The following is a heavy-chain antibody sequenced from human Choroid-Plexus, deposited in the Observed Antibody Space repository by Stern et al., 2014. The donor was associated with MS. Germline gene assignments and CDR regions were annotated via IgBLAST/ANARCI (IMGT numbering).Heavy chain of an antibody. CDR2: INPNTGGT. CDR1: GYIFTGYY. Sequence: QLVQSGAEVKKPGASVKVSCKTSGYIFTGYYIHWVRQAPGQGLEWMAWINPNTGGTKYAQQFQGRATMSRDTSISTAYVELSSLTSDDTAVYYCARDQRGITIFGVVTDYYYLGMDVWGQGTTVTVSS. J-gene: IGHJ6*02. V-gene: IGHV1-2*02. D-gene: IGHD3-3*01. CDR3: ARDQRGITIFGVVTDYYYLGMDV.